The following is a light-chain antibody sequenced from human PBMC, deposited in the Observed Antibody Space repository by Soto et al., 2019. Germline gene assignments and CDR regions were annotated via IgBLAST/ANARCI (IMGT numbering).Light chain of an antibody. CDR2: DVS. V-gene: IGLV2-11*01. CDR3: CSYAGRYTFV. CDR1: SSDVGGYNY. J-gene: IGLJ1*01. Sequence: QSVLTQPRSVSGSPGHSFTISCTGTSSDVGGYNYVSWYQQHPGKAPKLMIYDVSKRPSGVPDRFSGSKSGNTASLTISGLQAEDEADYYCCSYAGRYTFVFGTGTKVTVL.